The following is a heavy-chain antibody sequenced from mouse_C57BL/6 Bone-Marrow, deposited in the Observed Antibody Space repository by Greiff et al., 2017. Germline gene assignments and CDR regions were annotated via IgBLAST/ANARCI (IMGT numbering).Heavy chain of an antibody. CDR1: GFTFSDYY. V-gene: IGHV5-16*01. J-gene: IGHJ1*01. Sequence: DVMLVESEGGLVQPGSSLKLSCTASGFTFSDYYMAWVRQVPEKGLEWVATISYGGSSTYYLDSLKGRFIISIANAKNILYLQISSLKSEDTATYYCARAVFPIGYYDDWGPGTTVTVSS. CDR2: ISYGGSST. CDR3: ARAVFPIGYYDD.